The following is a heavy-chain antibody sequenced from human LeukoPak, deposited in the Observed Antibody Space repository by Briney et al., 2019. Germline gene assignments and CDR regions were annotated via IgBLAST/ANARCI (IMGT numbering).Heavy chain of an antibody. V-gene: IGHV5-51*01. CDR1: GYNFSNYW. J-gene: IGHJ4*02. D-gene: IGHD6-13*01. Sequence: GESLEISCEGSGYNFSNYWIGWVRQMPGKGLEWMGTMYPGDSDTRYNPSFQGHVTISVDKSITTAYVQWSSLKASDTGMYYCARQNEYSRSFDYWGQGTLVTVSS. CDR3: ARQNEYSRSFDY. CDR2: MYPGDSDT.